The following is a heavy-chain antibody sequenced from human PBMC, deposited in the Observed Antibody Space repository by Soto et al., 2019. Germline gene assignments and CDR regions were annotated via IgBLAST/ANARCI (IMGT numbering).Heavy chain of an antibody. CDR3: AKAQGGRAYYGMDV. J-gene: IGHJ6*02. Sequence: GGSLRLSCAASGFTLNSYAMNWVRQAPGKGLDWVSAISGSGDTTYYADSVKGRFTISRDNSKDTLSLHMHSLRVDDTAVYYCAKAQGGRAYYGMDVWGQGTTVTVSS. V-gene: IGHV3-23*01. CDR1: GFTLNSYA. CDR2: ISGSGDTT. D-gene: IGHD2-15*01.